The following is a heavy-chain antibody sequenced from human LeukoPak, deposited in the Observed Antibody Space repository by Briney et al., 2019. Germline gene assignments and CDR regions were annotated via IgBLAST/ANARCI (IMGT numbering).Heavy chain of an antibody. CDR1: GYSFTSCW. D-gene: IGHD2/OR15-2a*01. J-gene: IGHJ4*02. Sequence: GESLKISCKASGYSFTSCWIGWVRQMPGEGLEWMGIIYPGDSDTRYSPSFQGQVTISADKSVSTAYLRWSSLKASDTAMYYCARLIIPTAPFDYWGQGTLVTVSS. CDR2: IYPGDSDT. CDR3: ARLIIPTAPFDY. V-gene: IGHV5-51*01.